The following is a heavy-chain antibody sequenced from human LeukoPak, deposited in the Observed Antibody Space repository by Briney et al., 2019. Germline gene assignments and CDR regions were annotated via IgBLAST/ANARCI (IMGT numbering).Heavy chain of an antibody. CDR3: ARRLAS. V-gene: IGHV3-48*01. CDR2: INPESTTM. Sequence: GGSLRLSCAASGFTFSSYSMNWVRQAPGKGLEWLSYINPESTTMYYADSVRGRFTISRDNAKNSLYLQMNSLRVEDTAAYFCARRLASWGQGTLVTVSS. J-gene: IGHJ5*01. CDR1: GFTFSSYS.